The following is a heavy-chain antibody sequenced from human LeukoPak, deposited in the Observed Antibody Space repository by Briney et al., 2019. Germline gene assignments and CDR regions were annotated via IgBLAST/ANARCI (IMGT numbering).Heavy chain of an antibody. CDR1: GGSISSSNW. J-gene: IGHJ4*02. D-gene: IGHD4-17*01. CDR2: IYHSGST. V-gene: IGHV4-4*02. CDR3: ARNNEEDGDSLHFGY. Sequence: SGTLSLTCAVSGGSISSSNWRGWVRQPPGKGLEWIGEIYHSGSTNYNPSLKSRVTISVDNSKNQFSLKLSSVTAADTAVYYCARNNEEDGDSLHFGYWGQGTLVTVSS.